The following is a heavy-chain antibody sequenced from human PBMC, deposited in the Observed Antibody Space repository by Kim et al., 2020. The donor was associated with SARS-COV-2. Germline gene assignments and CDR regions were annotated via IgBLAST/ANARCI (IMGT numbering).Heavy chain of an antibody. V-gene: IGHV4-59*01. CDR3: ARVRGSSWYSGAFDI. Sequence: PSLKSRVTISVDTSKNQFSLKLSSVTAADTAVYYCARVRGSSWYSGAFDIWGQGTMVTVSS. D-gene: IGHD6-13*01. J-gene: IGHJ3*02.